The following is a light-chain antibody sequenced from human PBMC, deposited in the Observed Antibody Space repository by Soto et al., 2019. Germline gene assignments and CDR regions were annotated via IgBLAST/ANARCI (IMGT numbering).Light chain of an antibody. CDR2: EVS. CDR1: SSDIGSNNY. CDR3: SSYTTTTRL. V-gene: IGLV2-14*01. J-gene: IGLJ3*02. Sequence: QSALTQPASVSGSPGQSITISCTGTSSDIGSNNYVSWFQQRPGKAPTLIIYEVSNRPSGVSTQFSGSTSGNTSSLTIAGLLTEGAAEYSCSSYTTTTRLFGGGTQLTVL.